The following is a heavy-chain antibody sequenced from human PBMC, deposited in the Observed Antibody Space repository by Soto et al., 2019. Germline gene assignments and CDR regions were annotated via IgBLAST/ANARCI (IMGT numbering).Heavy chain of an antibody. Sequence: SETLSLTCAVYGGSFSGYYWSWIRQPPGKGLEWIGEINHGGSTNYNPSLKSRVTISVDTSKNQFSLKLSSVTAADTAVYYCARSRVTMVRGVIHYYYGMDVWGQGTTVTVSS. CDR3: ARSRVTMVRGVIHYYYGMDV. J-gene: IGHJ6*02. CDR2: INHGGST. CDR1: GGSFSGYY. D-gene: IGHD3-10*01. V-gene: IGHV4-34*01.